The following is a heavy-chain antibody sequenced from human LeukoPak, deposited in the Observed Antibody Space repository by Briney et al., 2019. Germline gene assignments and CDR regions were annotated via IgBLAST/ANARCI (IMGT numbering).Heavy chain of an antibody. J-gene: IGHJ4*02. Sequence: SETLSLTCTVSGGSISSSSNCWGWIRQPAGKGLEWIGSMYYRGSTYYSPSLKQRITISSNTSMSHYAQKLSPVTVADTAVYYCARLRLNRYCDFWSGEPDPRTSFDYWGKGTLVPVS. CDR2: MYYRGST. D-gene: IGHD3-3*01. CDR3: ARLRLNRYCDFWSGEPDPRTSFDY. V-gene: IGHV4-39*01. CDR1: GGSISSSSNC.